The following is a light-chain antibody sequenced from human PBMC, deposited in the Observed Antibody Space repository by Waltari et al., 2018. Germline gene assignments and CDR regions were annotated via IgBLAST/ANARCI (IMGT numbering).Light chain of an antibody. CDR1: GSDIGTYKY. Sequence: QSALTQPPSASGSPGQSVTISCTGTGSDIGTYKYVSWYQQHPGKAPKPILYEVSRHPAGVPDRFSGSRVGDTASLTVSGLQADDEAEYYCSSYAGSYYFISFGGGTKLTVL. V-gene: IGLV2-8*01. J-gene: IGLJ2*01. CDR2: EVS. CDR3: SSYAGSYYFIS.